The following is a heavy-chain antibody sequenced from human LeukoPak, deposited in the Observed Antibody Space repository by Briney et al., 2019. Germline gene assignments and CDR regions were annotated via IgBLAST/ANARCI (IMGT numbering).Heavy chain of an antibody. CDR1: ECSFSSDG. CDR3: AKRPSDYGDYVSYFDY. D-gene: IGHD4-17*01. J-gene: IGHJ4*02. V-gene: IGHV3-30*18. Sequence: LRLACAAEECSFSSDGMHWVRQAPCKRLEWVGVISDDGRSKDYADSVKGRFTISRDNSKDTLYLQMNSLRAEDTAVYYCAKRPSDYGDYVSYFDYWGQGTLVTVSS. CDR2: ISDDGRSK.